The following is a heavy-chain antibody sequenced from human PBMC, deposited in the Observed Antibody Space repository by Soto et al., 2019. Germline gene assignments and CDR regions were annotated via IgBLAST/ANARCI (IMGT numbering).Heavy chain of an antibody. CDR2: ISGSGGST. V-gene: IGHV3-23*01. Sequence: PGGSLRLSCAASGFTFSSYAMSWVRQAPGKGLEWVSAISGSGGSTYYADSVKGRFTISRDNSKNTLYLQMNSLRAEDTAVYYCAKDQARATTADLHFDYWGQGTLVTVSS. J-gene: IGHJ4*02. D-gene: IGHD4-17*01. CDR3: AKDQARATTADLHFDY. CDR1: GFTFSSYA.